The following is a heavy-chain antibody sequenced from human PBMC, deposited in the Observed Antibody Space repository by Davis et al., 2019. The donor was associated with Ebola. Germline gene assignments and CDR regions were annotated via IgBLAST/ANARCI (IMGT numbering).Heavy chain of an antibody. CDR1: GFTFSSYS. V-gene: IGHV3-48*04. CDR3: ARVGYSLKPGALYYYYYMDV. CDR2: ISSSSSTI. D-gene: IGHD6-13*01. Sequence: GESLKISCAASGFTFSSYSMNWVRQAPGKGLEWVSYISSSSSTIYYADSVKGRFTISRDNAKNSLYLQMNSLRAEDTAVYYCARVGYSLKPGALYYYYYMDVWGKGTTVTVSS. J-gene: IGHJ6*03.